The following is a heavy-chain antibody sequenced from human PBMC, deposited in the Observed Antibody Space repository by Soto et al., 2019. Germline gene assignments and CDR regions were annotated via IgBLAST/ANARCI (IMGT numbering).Heavy chain of an antibody. Sequence: EVQLVESGGGLVQPGGSLRLSCAASGFTFSSYDMHWVRQATGKGLEWVSAIGTAGDTYYPGSVKGRFTISRENAKNSLYLQMNSLRAEDTAVYYCARVGAGSGDFDYWGQGTLVTVSS. V-gene: IGHV3-13*01. CDR3: ARVGAGSGDFDY. CDR2: IGTAGDT. CDR1: GFTFSSYD. J-gene: IGHJ4*02. D-gene: IGHD3-10*01.